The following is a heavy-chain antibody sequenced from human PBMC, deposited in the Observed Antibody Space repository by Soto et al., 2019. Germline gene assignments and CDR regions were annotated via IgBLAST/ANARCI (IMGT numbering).Heavy chain of an antibody. Sequence: SETLSLTCTVSGGSISSGGYYWSWIRQHPGKGLEWIGYIYYSGSTYYNPSLKSRVTISVDTSKNQFSLKLSSVTAADTAVYYCARDTMVRGVPNWGQGTLVTVSS. CDR2: IYYSGST. CDR1: GGSISSGGYY. D-gene: IGHD3-10*01. CDR3: ARDTMVRGVPN. J-gene: IGHJ4*02. V-gene: IGHV4-31*03.